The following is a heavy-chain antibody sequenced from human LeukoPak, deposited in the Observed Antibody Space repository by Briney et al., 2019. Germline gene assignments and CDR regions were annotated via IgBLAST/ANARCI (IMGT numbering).Heavy chain of an antibody. CDR2: IYYSGST. CDR3: ARDGLSGSSGYFGY. D-gene: IGHD3-22*01. V-gene: IGHV4-59*12. CDR1: GGSISSYY. Sequence: PSETLSLTCTVSGGSISSYYWSWIRQPPGKGLEWIGYIYYSGSTNYNPSLKSRVTISVDTSKNQFSLKLSSVTAADTAVYYCARDGLSGSSGYFGYWGQGTLVTVSS. J-gene: IGHJ4*02.